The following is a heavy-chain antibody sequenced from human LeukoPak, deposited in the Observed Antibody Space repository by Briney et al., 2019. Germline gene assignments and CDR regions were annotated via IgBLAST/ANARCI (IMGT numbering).Heavy chain of an antibody. Sequence: SQTLSLTCTVSGASISSVGYYWSWIRQYPGKGLEWIGYTSYSGNTYYNPSLKSRVSISVDTSKTQFSLNLSSVTAADTALYYCARDWLYYYAGSAYYDAFDIWGQGTMVTVSS. D-gene: IGHD3-22*01. CDR2: TSYSGNT. CDR3: ARDWLYYYAGSAYYDAFDI. CDR1: GASISSVGYY. J-gene: IGHJ3*02. V-gene: IGHV4-31*03.